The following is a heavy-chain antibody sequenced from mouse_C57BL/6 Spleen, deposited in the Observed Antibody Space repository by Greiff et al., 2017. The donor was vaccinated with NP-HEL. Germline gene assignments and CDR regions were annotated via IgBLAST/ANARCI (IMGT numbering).Heavy chain of an antibody. J-gene: IGHJ3*01. CDR1: GYAFSSSW. V-gene: IGHV1-82*01. D-gene: IGHD2-4*01. CDR2: IYPGDGDT. CDR3: ARSLYDYDGGFAY. Sequence: VKLEESGPELVKPGASVKISCKASGYAFSSSWMNWVKQRPGKGLEWIGRIYPGDGDTNYNGKFKGKATLTADKSSSTAYMQLSSLTSEDSAVYCGARSLYDYDGGFAYWGQGTLVTVSA.